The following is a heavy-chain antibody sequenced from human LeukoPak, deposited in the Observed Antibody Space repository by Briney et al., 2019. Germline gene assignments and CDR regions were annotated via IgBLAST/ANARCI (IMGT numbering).Heavy chain of an antibody. CDR1: GFTFSSYS. J-gene: IGHJ6*04. CDR2: ISSSSSYI. Sequence: GSLRLSCAASGFTFSSYSMNWVRQAPGKGLEWVSSISSSSSYIYYADSVKGRFTISRDNAKNSLYLQMNSLRAEDTAVYYCAELGITMIGGVWGRGTTVTISS. CDR3: AELGITMIGGV. D-gene: IGHD3-10*02. V-gene: IGHV3-21*01.